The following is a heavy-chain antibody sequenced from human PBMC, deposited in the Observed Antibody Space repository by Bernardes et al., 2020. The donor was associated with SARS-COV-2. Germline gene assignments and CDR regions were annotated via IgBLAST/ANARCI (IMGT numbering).Heavy chain of an antibody. CDR2: IYSGGST. J-gene: IGHJ6*02. V-gene: IGHV3-53*01. CDR3: ARDLLAVGGMDV. Sequence: GGSLRLSCVASGFTFSSRAMSWVRQAPGKGLEWVSVIYSGGSTYYADSVKGRFTISRDNSKNTLYLQMNSLRAEDTAVYYCARDLLAVGGMDVWGQGTTVTVSS. D-gene: IGHD2-21*01. CDR1: GFTFSSRA.